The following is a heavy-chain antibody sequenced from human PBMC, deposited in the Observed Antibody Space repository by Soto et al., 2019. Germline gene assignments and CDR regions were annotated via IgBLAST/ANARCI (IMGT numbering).Heavy chain of an antibody. CDR3: ARGMVRYFDWAMGY. J-gene: IGHJ4*02. CDR1: GGSFSGYY. D-gene: IGHD3-9*01. CDR2: INHSGST. Sequence: KSSETLSLTCAVYGGSFSGYYWSWIRQPPGKGLEWIGEINHSGSTNYNPSLKSRVTISVDTSKNQFSLKLSSVTAADTAVYYCARGMVRYFDWAMGYWGQGTLVTVSS. V-gene: IGHV4-34*01.